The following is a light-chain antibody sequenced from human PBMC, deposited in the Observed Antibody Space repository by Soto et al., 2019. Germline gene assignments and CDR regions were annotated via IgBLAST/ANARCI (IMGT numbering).Light chain of an antibody. Sequence: DIQMTQSPSSLSASVGDRVTITCQASQDISNYLNWYHQKPGKAPKLLIYDASNLETGVPSRFSGSGSGTDFTFTISSLQPEDFATYYCQQLNSYPLTFGGGTKVEIK. CDR2: DAS. J-gene: IGKJ4*01. CDR3: QQLNSYPLT. CDR1: QDISNY. V-gene: IGKV1-33*01.